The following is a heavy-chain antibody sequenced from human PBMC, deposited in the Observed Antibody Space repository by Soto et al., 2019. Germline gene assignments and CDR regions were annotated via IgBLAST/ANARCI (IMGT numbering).Heavy chain of an antibody. CDR1: GGSISSSSYY. D-gene: IGHD3-9*01. CDR3: ARLRYFDWLLMGVEADY. J-gene: IGHJ4*02. CDR2: IYYSGST. V-gene: IGHV4-39*01. Sequence: QLQLQESGPGLVKPSETLSLTCTVSGGSISSSSYYWGWIRQPPGKGLEWIGSIYYSGSTYYNPSLKSRVTISVDTSKNQFSLKRGSVTAADTAVYYCARLRYFDWLLMGVEADYWGQGTLVTVSS.